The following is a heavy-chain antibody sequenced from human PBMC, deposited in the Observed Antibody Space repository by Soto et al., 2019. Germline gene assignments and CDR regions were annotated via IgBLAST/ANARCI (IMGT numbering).Heavy chain of an antibody. CDR2: IKQDGSEK. Sequence: GGSLRLSCAASGFTFSSYWMSWVRQAPGKGLEWVANIKQDGSEKYYVDSVKGRFTISRDNSKNSLYLQMNSLRAEDTAVYYCARLAPYSSGWRMIIDFRGQGTLVSVSS. J-gene: IGHJ4*02. D-gene: IGHD6-19*01. CDR3: ARLAPYSSGWRMIIDF. CDR1: GFTFSSYW. V-gene: IGHV3-7*01.